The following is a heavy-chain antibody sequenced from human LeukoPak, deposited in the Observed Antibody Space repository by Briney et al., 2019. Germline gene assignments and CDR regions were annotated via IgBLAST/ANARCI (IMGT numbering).Heavy chain of an antibody. V-gene: IGHV3-53*01. D-gene: IGHD2-15*01. CDR2: IYNSGTT. CDR3: ARGWEWWDY. J-gene: IGHJ4*02. Sequence: GGSLSLSCAASGFSVSSNYMSWVRQAPGKGLEWVAVIYNSGTTKYADSVKGRFTIARDSSNNTLYLQMNSLRAEDTAVYYCARGWEWWDYWGQGSLVTVSS. CDR1: GFSVSSNY.